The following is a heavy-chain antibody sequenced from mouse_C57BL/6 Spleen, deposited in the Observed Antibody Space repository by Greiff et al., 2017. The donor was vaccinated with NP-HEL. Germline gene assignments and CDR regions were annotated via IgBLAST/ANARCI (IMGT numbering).Heavy chain of an antibody. V-gene: IGHV1-22*01. CDR3: ASERAFYYGSSYGFAY. J-gene: IGHJ3*01. CDR1: GYTFTDYN. D-gene: IGHD1-1*01. Sequence: VQLQQSGPELVKPGASVKMSCKASGYTFTDYNMHWVKQSHGKSLEWIGYINPNNGGTSYNQKFKGKATLTVNKSSSTAYMELRSLTSEDSAVYYCASERAFYYGSSYGFAYWGQGTLVTVSA. CDR2: INPNNGGT.